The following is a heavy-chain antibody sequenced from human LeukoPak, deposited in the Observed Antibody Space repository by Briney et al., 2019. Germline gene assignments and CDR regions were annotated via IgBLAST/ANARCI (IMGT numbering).Heavy chain of an antibody. CDR3: ARGVVPAARFDP. CDR1: GGSISSGSYY. D-gene: IGHD2-2*01. CDR2: IYTSGST. J-gene: IGHJ5*02. Sequence: SQTLSLTCTVSGGSISSGSYYWSWIRQPAGKGLEWIGRIYTSGSTNYNPSLKSRVTISVDTSKNQFSLKLSSVTAADTAVYYGARGVVPAARFDPWGQGTLVTVSS. V-gene: IGHV4-61*02.